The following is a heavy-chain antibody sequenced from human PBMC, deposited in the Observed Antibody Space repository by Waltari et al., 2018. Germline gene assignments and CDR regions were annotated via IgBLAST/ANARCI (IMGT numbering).Heavy chain of an antibody. CDR3: ARGRGATMVRGVYFDY. D-gene: IGHD3-10*01. CDR1: GGSISSYY. CDR2: IYYSGST. Sequence: QVQLQESGPGLVKPSETLSLTCTVSGGSISSYYWSWIRQPPGKGLELIGYIYYSGSTNYNPSLKSRVTISVDTSKNQFSLKLSSVTAADTAVYYCARGRGATMVRGVYFDYWGQGTLVTVSS. J-gene: IGHJ4*02. V-gene: IGHV4-59*01.